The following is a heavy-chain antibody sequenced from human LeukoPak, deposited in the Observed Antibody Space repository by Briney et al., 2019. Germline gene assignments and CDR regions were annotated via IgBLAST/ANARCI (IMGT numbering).Heavy chain of an antibody. D-gene: IGHD2-2*01. Sequence: GGSLRLSCAASRFTFPNYAMSWVRQAPGKGLEWVSSISGSGGSTYYADSVKGRFTISRDNSKNTLYLQMSSLRAEDTAVYYCARDDVYCTSTSCYDAFDYWGQGTLVTVSS. J-gene: IGHJ4*02. CDR2: ISGSGGST. V-gene: IGHV3-23*01. CDR3: ARDDVYCTSTSCYDAFDY. CDR1: RFTFPNYA.